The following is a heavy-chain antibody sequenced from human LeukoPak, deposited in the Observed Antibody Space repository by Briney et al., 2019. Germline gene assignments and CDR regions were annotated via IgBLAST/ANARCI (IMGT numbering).Heavy chain of an antibody. CDR2: IYSGGST. Sequence: PGGSLRLSCAASGFTVSSNYVSWVRQAPGKGLEWVSVIYSGGSTYYADSVKGRFTISRDNSKNTLYLQMNSLRAEDTAVYYCARALAGREQWLVSPYGMDVWGQGTTVTVSS. V-gene: IGHV3-53*01. D-gene: IGHD6-19*01. CDR1: GFTVSSNY. J-gene: IGHJ6*02. CDR3: ARALAGREQWLVSPYGMDV.